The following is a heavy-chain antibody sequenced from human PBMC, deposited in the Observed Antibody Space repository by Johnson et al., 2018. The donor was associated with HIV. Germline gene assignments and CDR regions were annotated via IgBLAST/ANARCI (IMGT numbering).Heavy chain of an antibody. CDR2: IYSGGST. J-gene: IGHJ3*02. Sequence: EVQLVESGGGLVQPGGSLRLSCAASGFTVSSNYMSWVRQAPGKGLEWVSVIYSGGSTYYADSVKGRFTISRDNSKNTLYLQMNSLRAEDTAVYYCARDKVLDAFDIWGQGTMVTVSS. CDR3: ARDKVLDAFDI. CDR1: GFTVSSNY. V-gene: IGHV3-66*01.